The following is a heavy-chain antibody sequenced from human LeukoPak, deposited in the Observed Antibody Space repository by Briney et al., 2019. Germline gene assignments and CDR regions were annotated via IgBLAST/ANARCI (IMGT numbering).Heavy chain of an antibody. V-gene: IGHV3-30-3*01. CDR1: GFTFSSYA. D-gene: IGHD5-24*01. J-gene: IGHJ4*02. CDR2: ISYDASRK. Sequence: PGRSLRLSCVASGFTFSSYAMHWVRQAPGKGLEWVAVISYDASRKYYADSVKGRVTISRDNSKNTLYLQMNSLRAADTAVYHCARGREMTTIALIDYWGQGTLVTVSS. CDR3: ARGREMTTIALIDY.